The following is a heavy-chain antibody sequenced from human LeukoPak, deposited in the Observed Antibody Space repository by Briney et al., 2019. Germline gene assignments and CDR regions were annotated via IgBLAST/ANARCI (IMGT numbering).Heavy chain of an antibody. D-gene: IGHD3-10*01. CDR3: ARRHYGSGYYPYYFDY. CDR1: GDSITSDTYY. Sequence: PSETLSLTCTVSGDSITSDTYYWGWIRQPPGKELEWIGTIYYSGTTFYNPSLKSRVTISVDTSKNQFSLRLNSVTAADTAVYYCARRHYGSGYYPYYFDYWGQGTPVTVSS. J-gene: IGHJ4*02. CDR2: IYYSGTT. V-gene: IGHV4-39*01.